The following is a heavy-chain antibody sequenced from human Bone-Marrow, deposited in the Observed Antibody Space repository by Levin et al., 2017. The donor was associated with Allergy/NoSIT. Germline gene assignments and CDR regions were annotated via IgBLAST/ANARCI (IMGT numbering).Heavy chain of an antibody. Sequence: GESLKISCATSGFSLSSYTMHWVRQAPGKGLEWVSSIRSAGSYIHYADSVKGRFTISRDNANNSVSLEMSNLRVEDTALYYCARGGGSQKGGLDVWGQGTTVTVS. J-gene: IGHJ6*02. CDR1: GFSLSSYT. CDR2: IRSAGSYI. V-gene: IGHV3-21*01. CDR3: ARGGGSQKGGLDV. D-gene: IGHD3-10*01.